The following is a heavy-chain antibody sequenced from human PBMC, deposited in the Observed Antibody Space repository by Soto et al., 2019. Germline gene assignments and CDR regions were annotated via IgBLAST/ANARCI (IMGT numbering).Heavy chain of an antibody. Sequence: EVQLVESGGGLIKPGGSLRLSCAASGFTFSSYSMNWVRQAPGKGLEWVSSISSSSSYIYYADSVKGRFTISRDNAKNSLYLQMNSLRAEDTAVYYCARVPSGSYPFDYWGQGTLVTVSS. CDR3: ARVPSGSYPFDY. CDR1: GFTFSSYS. D-gene: IGHD1-26*01. J-gene: IGHJ4*02. V-gene: IGHV3-21*01. CDR2: ISSSSSYI.